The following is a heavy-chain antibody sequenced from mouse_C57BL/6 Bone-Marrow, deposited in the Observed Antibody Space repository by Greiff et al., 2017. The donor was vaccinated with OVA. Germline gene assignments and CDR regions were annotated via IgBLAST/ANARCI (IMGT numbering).Heavy chain of an antibody. CDR2: ISSGGSYT. V-gene: IGHV5-6*01. J-gene: IGHJ3*01. CDR3: ARPYDYDEAWFAY. Sequence: EVKLVESGGDLVKPGGSLKLSCAASGFTFSSYGMSWVRQTPDKRLEWVATISSGGSYTYYPDSVKGRFTISRDNAKNTLYLQRSSLKSEDTAMYYCARPYDYDEAWFAYWGQGTLVTVSA. CDR1: GFTFSSYG. D-gene: IGHD2-4*01.